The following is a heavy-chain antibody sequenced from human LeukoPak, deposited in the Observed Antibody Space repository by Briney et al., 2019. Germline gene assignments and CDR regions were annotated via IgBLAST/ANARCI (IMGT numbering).Heavy chain of an antibody. CDR3: ARDLGSSWPLH. J-gene: IGHJ4*02. D-gene: IGHD6-13*01. V-gene: IGHV1-69*01. CDR1: GGTFSSYA. Sequence: GASVKVSCKASGGTFSSYAISWVRQAPGQGLEWMGGIIPIFGTANYAQKFQGRVTITADESTSTAYMELSGLRSEDTAVYYCARDLGSSWPLHWGQGTLVTVSS. CDR2: IIPIFGTA.